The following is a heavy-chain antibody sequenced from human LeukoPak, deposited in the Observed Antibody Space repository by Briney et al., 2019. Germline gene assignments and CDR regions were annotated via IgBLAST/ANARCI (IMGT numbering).Heavy chain of an antibody. CDR2: INHSGST. CDR1: GGSFSGYY. V-gene: IGHV4-34*01. Sequence: SETLSLTCAVYGGSFSGYYWSWIRQPPGKGLEWIGEINHSGSTNYNPSLKSRVTISVDTSKNQFSLKLSSVTAADTAVYYCARPGDYVWGSYRPQANWIDPWGQGTLVTVSS. J-gene: IGHJ5*02. CDR3: ARPGDYVWGSYRPQANWIDP. D-gene: IGHD3-16*02.